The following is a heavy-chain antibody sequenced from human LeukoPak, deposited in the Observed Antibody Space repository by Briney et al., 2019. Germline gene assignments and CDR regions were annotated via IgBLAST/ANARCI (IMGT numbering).Heavy chain of an antibody. CDR2: ISGSDGRT. V-gene: IGHV3-23*01. CDR3: TKEVVEAAQGYFSSAMDV. D-gene: IGHD2-2*01. CDR1: GFIFSYYG. Sequence: GRSLRLSCAASGFIFSYYGMSWVRQAPGSGLEWVSTISGSDGRTYYADSVKGRFTISRDNSKNTLYLQMNSLRAKDTAVYYCTKEVVEAAQGYFSSAMDVWGQGTTVTVSS. J-gene: IGHJ6*02.